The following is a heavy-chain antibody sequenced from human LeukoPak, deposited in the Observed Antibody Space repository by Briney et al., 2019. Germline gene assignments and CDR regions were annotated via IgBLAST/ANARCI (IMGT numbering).Heavy chain of an antibody. D-gene: IGHD1-26*01. Sequence: GESLKISCKGSGYNFTSYWSGWARQMPGKGLEWRGIIYPRDSDTRHSPSLQGQVTISADKSISTAYLQWSSLKASDTAMYYCARGGYSGSYYDYFDYWGQGTLVTVSS. CDR1: GYNFTSYW. CDR2: IYPRDSDT. CDR3: ARGGYSGSYYDYFDY. V-gene: IGHV5-51*01. J-gene: IGHJ4*02.